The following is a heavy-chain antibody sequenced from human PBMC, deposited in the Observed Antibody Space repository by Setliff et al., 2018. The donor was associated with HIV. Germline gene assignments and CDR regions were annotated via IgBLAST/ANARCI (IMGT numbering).Heavy chain of an antibody. CDR2: IKEDGSET. CDR1: GFPFSDFW. D-gene: IGHD2-2*02. Sequence: PGGSLRLSCVASGFPFSDFWMNWVRQAPGKGLEWVANIKEDGSETYYVDSVKGRFTISRDNSKNSLHLQMDSLRVEDTAVHYCAAGHYTTLRWGQGTLVTVSS. CDR3: AAGHYTTLR. J-gene: IGHJ4*02. V-gene: IGHV3-7*01.